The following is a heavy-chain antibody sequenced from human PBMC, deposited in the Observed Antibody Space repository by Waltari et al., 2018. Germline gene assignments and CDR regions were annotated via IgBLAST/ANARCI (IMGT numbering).Heavy chain of an antibody. D-gene: IGHD5-18*01. CDR3: ARDPGYSSAYYFDY. J-gene: IGHJ4*02. Sequence: QVQLQESGPGLVKPSGTLSLTCAVSGGSISSSNWWSWVRQPPGKGLGWIGEIYHSGSTNDNPSLKSRVTISVDKSKNQFSLKLSSVTAADTAVYYCARDPGYSSAYYFDYWGQGTLVTVSS. CDR1: GGSISSSNW. V-gene: IGHV4-4*02. CDR2: IYHSGST.